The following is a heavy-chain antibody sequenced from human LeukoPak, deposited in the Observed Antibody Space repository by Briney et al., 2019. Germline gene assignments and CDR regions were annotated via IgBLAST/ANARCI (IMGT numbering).Heavy chain of an antibody. J-gene: IGHJ4*02. CDR2: IKSKTDGGTT. CDR3: TTANDYGDYPFDY. V-gene: IGHV3-15*01. Sequence: GGSLRLSCAASGFTFSNAWMSWVRQAPGKGLEWVGRIKSKTDGGTTDYAAPAKGRFTISRDDSKNTLYLQMNSLKTEDTAVYYCTTANDYGDYPFDYWGQGTLVTVSS. CDR1: GFTFSNAW. D-gene: IGHD4-17*01.